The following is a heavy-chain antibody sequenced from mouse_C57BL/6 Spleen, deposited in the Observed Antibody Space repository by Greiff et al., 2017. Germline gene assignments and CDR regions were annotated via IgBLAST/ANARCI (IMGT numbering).Heavy chain of an antibody. V-gene: IGHV5-6*01. CDR2: ISSGGSYT. J-gene: IGHJ2*01. D-gene: IGHD4-1*01. Sequence: EVQVVESGGDLVKPGGSLKLSCAASGFTFSSYGMSWVRQTPDKRLEWVATISSGGSYTYYPDSVKGRFTISRDNAKNTLYLQMSSLKSEDTAMYYCARHEGTGTFDYWGQGTTLTVSS. CDR1: GFTFSSYG. CDR3: ARHEGTGTFDY.